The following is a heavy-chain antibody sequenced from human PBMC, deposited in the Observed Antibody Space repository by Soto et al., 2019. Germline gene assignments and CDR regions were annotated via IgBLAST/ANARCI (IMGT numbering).Heavy chain of an antibody. Sequence: RGSLKISCEGAGYNFPLYWIAWVRQMPGGGLEWMGNIFPFDSDTRYSPSFEGQVTISVDKSINTAYLQWSSLKASDTAMYYCESARARGFHSSYYYGMDVWGKGTTVTVSS. CDR1: GYNFPLYW. CDR2: IFPFDSDT. V-gene: IGHV5-51*01. D-gene: IGHD5-12*01. CDR3: ESARARGFHSSYYYGMDV. J-gene: IGHJ6*04.